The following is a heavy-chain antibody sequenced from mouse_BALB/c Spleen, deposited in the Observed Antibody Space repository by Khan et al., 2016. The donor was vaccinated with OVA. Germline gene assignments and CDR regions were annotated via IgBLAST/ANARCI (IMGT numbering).Heavy chain of an antibody. CDR3: ARAKGWDNAMDY. J-gene: IGHJ4*01. Sequence: QVQLKQSGPGLVAPSQSLSITCTVSGFSLTSYGVHWVRQPPGKGLGWLGVIWAGGTTNYNSALMSRLSISKDNSKSQVFLKMNSLQTDDTAMYYCARAKGWDNAMDYWGQGTSVTVSS. CDR2: IWAGGTT. CDR1: GFSLTSYG. V-gene: IGHV2-9*02. D-gene: IGHD4-1*01.